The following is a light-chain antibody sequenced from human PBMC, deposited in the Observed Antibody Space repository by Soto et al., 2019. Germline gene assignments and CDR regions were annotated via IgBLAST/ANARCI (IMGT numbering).Light chain of an antibody. CDR2: KAS. J-gene: IGKJ1*01. CDR1: HTISSW. CDR3: QQYNNYSES. V-gene: IGKV1-5*03. Sequence: DIQMTQSPSTLSGSVGDRVTITCRASHTISSWLAWYQQKPGKAPKLLIYKASTLISGVTSRFSGSGSGTEFTITISRLQPADFATYYCQQYNNYSESFGQGTKV.